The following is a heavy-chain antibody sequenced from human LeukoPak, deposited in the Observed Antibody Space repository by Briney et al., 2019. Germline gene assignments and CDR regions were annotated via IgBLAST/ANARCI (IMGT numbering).Heavy chain of an antibody. CDR1: GFTFSDYF. CDR3: ARANRYYGSSFDP. V-gene: IGHV3-11*01. Sequence: KAGGSLRLSCAASGFTFSDYFMTWIRQAPGKGLEWVAYISSGGSTIYYADSVKGRFTISRDNSKNTLYLQMNNLRAEDTAVYYCARANRYYGSSFDPWGQGTLVTVSS. J-gene: IGHJ5*02. CDR2: ISSGGSTI. D-gene: IGHD3-10*01.